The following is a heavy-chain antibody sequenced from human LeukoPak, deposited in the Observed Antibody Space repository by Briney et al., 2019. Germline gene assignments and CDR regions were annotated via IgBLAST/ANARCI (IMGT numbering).Heavy chain of an antibody. V-gene: IGHV1-46*01. CDR1: GYTFTICD. CDR3: GRGGVVVTASPAY. J-gene: IGHJ4*02. Sequence: ASGNVSCKASGYTFTICDMHWVRQAPGQGLEWMGISNPSGGTTSYAQKFQARVTMTRGTTTSTVHMGLRSPRAEDTAVYYCGRGGVVVTASPAYWGQGTLVTVSS. D-gene: IGHD2-21*02. CDR2: SNPSGGTT.